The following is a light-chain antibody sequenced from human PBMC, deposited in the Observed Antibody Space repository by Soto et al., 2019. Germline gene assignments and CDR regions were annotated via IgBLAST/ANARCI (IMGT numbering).Light chain of an antibody. CDR1: SSDVGTYNS. Sequence: QSALPQPASVSGSPGQSITISCTGTSSDVGTYNSVSWYQQYPGKAPKLMIHDVSNRPSGVSNRFSGSKSGNTASLTISGLQAEDEADYYCSSYTSSSSYVFGSGTKLTVL. CDR3: SSYTSSSSYV. J-gene: IGLJ1*01. CDR2: DVS. V-gene: IGLV2-14*01.